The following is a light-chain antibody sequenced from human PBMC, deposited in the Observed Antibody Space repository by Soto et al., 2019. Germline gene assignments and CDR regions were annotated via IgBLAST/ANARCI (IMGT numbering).Light chain of an antibody. J-gene: IGKJ4*01. Sequence: EIVMTQSPATLSVSPGERATPSCRASQSVTTNLAWYQHKPGQAPRLLIYGASTRATGIPARFSGGGSGPDFTLTISSLQPEDFATYYCQQTYSTLLTFGGGTKVDIK. CDR2: GAS. CDR1: QSVTTN. CDR3: QQTYSTLLT. V-gene: IGKV3-15*01.